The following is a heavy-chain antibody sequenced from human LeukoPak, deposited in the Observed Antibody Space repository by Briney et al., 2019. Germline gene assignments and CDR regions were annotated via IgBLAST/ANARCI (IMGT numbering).Heavy chain of an antibody. CDR3: AAKEGTRSDFDY. CDR2: ISSSGSTT. D-gene: IGHD1-14*01. Sequence: GRSLRLSCAASGFTFSSYEMNWARQAPGKGLEWVAYISSSGSTTHYADSAKGRFTISRDNAKNSLYLQMNSLRGEDTAVYYCAAKEGTRSDFDYWGQGTLVTVAS. V-gene: IGHV3-48*03. CDR1: GFTFSSYE. J-gene: IGHJ4*02.